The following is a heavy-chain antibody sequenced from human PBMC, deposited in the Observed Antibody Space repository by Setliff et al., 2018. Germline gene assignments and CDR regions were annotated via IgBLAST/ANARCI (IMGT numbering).Heavy chain of an antibody. CDR1: GGSISSSSYY. CDR3: ARVALVVVIRNAFDI. V-gene: IGHV4-31*03. Sequence: SETLSLTCTVSGGSISSSSYYWGWIRQPPGKGLEWIGYIYYSGSTYYNPSLKSRVTISVDTSKNQFSLKLSSVTAADTAAYYCARVALVVVIRNAFDIWGQGTMVTVSS. J-gene: IGHJ3*02. CDR2: IYYSGST. D-gene: IGHD2-21*01.